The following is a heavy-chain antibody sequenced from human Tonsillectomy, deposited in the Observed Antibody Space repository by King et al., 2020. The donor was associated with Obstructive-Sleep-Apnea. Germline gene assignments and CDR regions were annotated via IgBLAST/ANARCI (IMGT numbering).Heavy chain of an antibody. D-gene: IGHD2-2*01. CDR3: ARDREGYCSSTSCPGYYGMDV. CDR1: GFTFSSYA. J-gene: IGHJ6*02. Sequence: QLVQSGGGVVQPGRSLRLSCAASGFTFSSYAMHWVRQAPGKGLEWVAVISYDGSNKYYADSVKGRFTISRDNSKNTLYLQMNSLGAEDTAVYYCARDREGYCSSTSCPGYYGMDVWGQGTTVTVSS. V-gene: IGHV3-30-3*01. CDR2: ISYDGSNK.